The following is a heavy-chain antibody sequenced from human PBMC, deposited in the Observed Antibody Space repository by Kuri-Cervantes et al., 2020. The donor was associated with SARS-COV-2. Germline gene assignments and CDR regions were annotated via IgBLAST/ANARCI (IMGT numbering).Heavy chain of an antibody. Sequence: GGSLRLSCAASGFTFSSYWMSWVRQAPGKGLEWVANIKQDGSEKYYADSVKGRFTISRDNAKNSLYLQMNSLRAEDTAVYYCARARLEWLPDAFDIWGQGTMVTVSS. V-gene: IGHV3-7*01. CDR2: IKQDGSEK. CDR3: ARARLEWLPDAFDI. J-gene: IGHJ3*02. CDR1: GFTFSSYW. D-gene: IGHD3-3*01.